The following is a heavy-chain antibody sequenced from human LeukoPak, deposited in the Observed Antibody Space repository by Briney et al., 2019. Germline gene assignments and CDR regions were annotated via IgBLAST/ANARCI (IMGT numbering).Heavy chain of an antibody. Sequence: PGGSLRLSCAASGFTFSSYSMNWVRQAPGKGLEWVPSISSSSSYIYYADSVKGRFTISRDNAKNSLYLQMNSLRAEDTAVYYCARDPRIAAAGYFDYWGQGTLVTVSS. D-gene: IGHD6-13*01. J-gene: IGHJ4*02. V-gene: IGHV3-21*01. CDR3: ARDPRIAAAGYFDY. CDR1: GFTFSSYS. CDR2: ISSSSSYI.